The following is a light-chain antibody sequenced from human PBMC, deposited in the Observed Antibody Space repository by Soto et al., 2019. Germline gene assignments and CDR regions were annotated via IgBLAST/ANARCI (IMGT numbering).Light chain of an antibody. CDR2: DVS. V-gene: IGLV2-14*03. Sequence: QSALTQPASVSGSPGQSVTISCIGTSSDIGEYDFVSWYQQHPGKAPKLVIFDVSNRPSGVSNRFSGSKSGNTASLSISGLQAEDEADYFCSSFTGSTTVVVFGGGTKLTVL. CDR1: SSDIGEYDF. CDR3: SSFTGSTTVVV. J-gene: IGLJ2*01.